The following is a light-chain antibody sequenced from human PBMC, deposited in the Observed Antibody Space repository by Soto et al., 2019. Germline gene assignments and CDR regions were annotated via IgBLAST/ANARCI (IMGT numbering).Light chain of an antibody. J-gene: IGKJ1*01. CDR1: QSVSSN. CDR3: QQYNNWRRT. V-gene: IGKV3-15*01. CDR2: GAS. Sequence: EIVMTQSPAPLSVSPGERATLSCRASQSVSSNLAWYQQKPGQAPRLLIYGASTRATGIPARFSGSGSGTEFTLTISSLQSEDFAVYYCQQYNNWRRTFGQGTNVQI.